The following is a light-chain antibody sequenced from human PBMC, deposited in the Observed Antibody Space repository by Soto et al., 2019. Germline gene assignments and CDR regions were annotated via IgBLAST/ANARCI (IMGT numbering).Light chain of an antibody. V-gene: IGKV1-5*01. CDR2: GAA. Sequence: DIQMTQSPSTLSGSVGDRVTITCRASQTISSWLAWYQQKPGKAPKLLIYGAATRATGIPARFSGSGSGTDFTLTISSLQSEDFAVYFCQQYHTWPAFGRGTRVGIK. CDR1: QTISSW. CDR3: QQYHTWPA. J-gene: IGKJ4*02.